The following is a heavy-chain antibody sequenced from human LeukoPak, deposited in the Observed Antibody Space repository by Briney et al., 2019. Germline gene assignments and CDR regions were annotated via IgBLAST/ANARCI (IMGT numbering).Heavy chain of an antibody. D-gene: IGHD1-7*01. Sequence: PGGSLRLSCAASGFTFSSYSMNWVRQALGKGLEWVSSISSSSSYIYYADSVKGRFTISRDNAKNSLYLQMDSLRAEDTAVYYCARDINWNYDYWGQGTLVTVSS. CDR1: GFTFSSYS. J-gene: IGHJ4*02. CDR2: ISSSSSYI. V-gene: IGHV3-21*01. CDR3: ARDINWNYDY.